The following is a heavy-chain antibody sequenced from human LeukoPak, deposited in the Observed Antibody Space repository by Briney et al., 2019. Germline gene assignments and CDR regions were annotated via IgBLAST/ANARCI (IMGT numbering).Heavy chain of an antibody. V-gene: IGHV1-18*01. J-gene: IGHJ4*02. CDR2: ISAYNGNT. D-gene: IGHD6-13*01. Sequence: ASVKASCKASGYTFTSYGISWVRQAPGQGLEWMGWISAYNGNTNYAQKLQGRVTMTTDTSTSTAYMELRSLRSDDTAVYYCARGGQGYSSSWYLGYWGQGTLVTVSS. CDR1: GYTFTSYG. CDR3: ARGGQGYSSSWYLGY.